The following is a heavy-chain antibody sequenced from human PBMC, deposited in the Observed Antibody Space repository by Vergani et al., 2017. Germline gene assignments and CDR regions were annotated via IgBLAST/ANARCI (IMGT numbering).Heavy chain of an antibody. CDR2: LTPFNGNT. V-gene: IGHV1-45*02. J-gene: IGHJ5*02. CDR3: ALAESSTSCINSVCITPETGSWFDP. CDR1: GYTFTYRY. D-gene: IGHD2-2*01. Sequence: QMQLVQSGAEVKKTGSSVSCKASGYTFTYRYLHWVRQAPGQALEWMGWLTPFNGNTNYAHKCQDRVTITRDRSMSTAYMELSSLRSEDTAMYYCALAESSTSCINSVCITPETGSWFDPWGQGTLVTVSS.